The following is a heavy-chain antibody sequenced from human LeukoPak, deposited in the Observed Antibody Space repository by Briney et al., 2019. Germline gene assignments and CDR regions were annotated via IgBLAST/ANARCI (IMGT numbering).Heavy chain of an antibody. CDR1: AFTVSSNY. Sequence: PGGSLRLSCAASAFTVSSNYMSWVRQAPGKGLEWVSVVFSGGTTYYADSVKGRFTISRDNSKNTLYLQMNSLRAEDTAVYYCARGSRSPSGIYHYYFDYWGQGTLVTVSS. J-gene: IGHJ4*02. CDR2: VFSGGTT. D-gene: IGHD1-26*01. V-gene: IGHV3-53*01. CDR3: ARGSRSPSGIYHYYFDY.